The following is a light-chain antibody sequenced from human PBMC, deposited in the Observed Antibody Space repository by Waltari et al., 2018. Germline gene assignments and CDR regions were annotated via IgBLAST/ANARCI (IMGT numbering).Light chain of an antibody. Sequence: SYVLTQPPSVSVAPGNTATIAGGGNNLERKSVHWYQQKPGQTPVAVTYYDPERPSGISERFSGSNSGNTATLTISRVEAGDEADYYCQVWDSDSDHPVVGGGTKLTVL. CDR2: YDP. CDR1: NLERKS. CDR3: QVWDSDSDHPV. V-gene: IGLV3-21*04. J-gene: IGLJ3*02.